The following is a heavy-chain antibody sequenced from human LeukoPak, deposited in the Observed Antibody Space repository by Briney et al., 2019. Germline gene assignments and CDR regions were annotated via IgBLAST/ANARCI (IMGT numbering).Heavy chain of an antibody. CDR1: GITFTAYT. D-gene: IGHD3-22*01. J-gene: IGHJ4*02. CDR2: ISPSGKYV. V-gene: IGHV3-21*01. CDR3: ATHYYDSSGFVDF. Sequence: GGSLRLSCVASGITFTAYTMHWVRQAPGKGLEWVSSISPSGKYVHYADSVKGRFTISRDNAKKSLYLQMDSLRAEDTAVYYCATHYYDSSGFVDFWGQGTLVTVSS.